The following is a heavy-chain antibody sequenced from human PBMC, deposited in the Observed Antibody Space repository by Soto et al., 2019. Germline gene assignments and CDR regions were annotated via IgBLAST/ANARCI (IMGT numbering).Heavy chain of an antibody. CDR1: AFSLSTSGMC. J-gene: IGHJ3*02. V-gene: IGHV2-70*11. D-gene: IGHD3-10*01. CDR3: ARKTLYYHDSGSFDALDI. CDR2: IDWDDDK. Sequence: SGPPLVNPTQTLTLTCTFSAFSLSTSGMCVSWIRQPPGKALEWLARIDWDDDKYYTTSLKTRLTISKDTSKNQVVLTMTDMDPVDTATYYCARKTLYYHDSGSFDALDIWGQGTMVTVS.